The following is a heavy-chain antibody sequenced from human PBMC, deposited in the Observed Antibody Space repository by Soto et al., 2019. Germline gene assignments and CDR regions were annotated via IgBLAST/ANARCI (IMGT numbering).Heavy chain of an antibody. CDR1: GGSISSSSCY. CDR3: ARLTVEDGDGYYYYGLDV. V-gene: IGHV4-39*01. CDR2: IYYSGST. Sequence: QLQLQESGPGLVKPSETLSLTCTVSGGSISSSSCYWGWIRQPPGKGLEWIGSIYYSGSTYYNPYPRRRVTTSVDTSTNQFSLKLSSVTAADTAVYYCARLTVEDGDGYYYYGLDVWGQGTTVTVSS. J-gene: IGHJ6*02. D-gene: IGHD2-21*02.